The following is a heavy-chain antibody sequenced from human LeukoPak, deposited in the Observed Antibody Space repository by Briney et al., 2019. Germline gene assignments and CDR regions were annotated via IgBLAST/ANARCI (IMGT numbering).Heavy chain of an antibody. Sequence: SETLSLTCAVYGGSFSGYYWGWIRQPPGKGLEWLGSIYYSGSTYYNPSLKSRVTISVDTSKKQFSLKLSSVTAADTAVYYCARAFENYYDTSGFDYWGQGTLVTVSS. CDR2: IYYSGST. CDR1: GGSFSGYY. CDR3: ARAFENYYDTSGFDY. J-gene: IGHJ4*02. D-gene: IGHD3-22*01. V-gene: IGHV4-39*01.